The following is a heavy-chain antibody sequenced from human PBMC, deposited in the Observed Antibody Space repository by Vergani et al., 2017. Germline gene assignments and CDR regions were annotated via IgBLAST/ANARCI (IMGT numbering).Heavy chain of an antibody. CDR1: GGSISSGSYY. CDR2: IYTSGST. J-gene: IGHJ5*02. V-gene: IGHV4-61*02. Sequence: QVQLQESGPGLVKPSQTLSLTCTVSGGSISSGSYYWSWIRQPAGKGLEWIGRIYTSGSTNYNPSLKSRVTISVDTSKNQFSLKLSSVTAADTAVYYCAGVGSSWYRGWFDPWGQGTLVTVSS. CDR3: AGVGSSWYRGWFDP. D-gene: IGHD6-13*01.